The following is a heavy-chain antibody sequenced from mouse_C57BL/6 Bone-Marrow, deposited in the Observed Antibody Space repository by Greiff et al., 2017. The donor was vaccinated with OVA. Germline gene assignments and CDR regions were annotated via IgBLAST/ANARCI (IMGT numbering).Heavy chain of an antibody. CDR2: ISGGGGNT. Sequence: EVQGVESGGGLVKPGGSLKLSCAASGFTFSSYTMSWVRQTPEKRLEWVATISGGGGNTYYPDSVKGRFTISRDNAKNTLYLQMSSLKSEDTAMYYCARQDSNYDYWGQGTTLTVSS. D-gene: IGHD2-5*01. V-gene: IGHV5-9*04. J-gene: IGHJ2*01. CDR3: ARQDSNYDY. CDR1: GFTFSSYT.